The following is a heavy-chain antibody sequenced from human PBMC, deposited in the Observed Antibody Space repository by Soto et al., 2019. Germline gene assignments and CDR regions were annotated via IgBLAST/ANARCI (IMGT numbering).Heavy chain of an antibody. Sequence: GGSLRRSGAASGFTFYTYAITWVRQAPWQGLEWVSAISDSGDSTYYADSVKGRFTISRDSSKNTLYLQMNSLRAEDTAVYYCAKDTPLVVLLFDYCGQGTLVTLCS. CDR3: AKDTPLVVLLFDY. J-gene: IGHJ4*02. V-gene: IGHV3-23*01. CDR1: GFTFYTYA. D-gene: IGHD6-13*01. CDR2: ISDSGDST.